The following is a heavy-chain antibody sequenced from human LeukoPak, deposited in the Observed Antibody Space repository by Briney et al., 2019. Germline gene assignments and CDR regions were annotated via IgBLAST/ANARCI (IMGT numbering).Heavy chain of an antibody. V-gene: IGHV3-9*01. D-gene: IGHD3-10*02. CDR3: AELGITMIGGV. CDR1: GFTFDDYA. Sequence: GRSLRLSCAASGFTFDDYAMHWVRQAPGKGLEWVSGISWNSGTIYYADSVKGRFTISRDNAKNSLYLQMNGLRAEDTAVYYCAELGITMIGGVWGKGTTVTISS. CDR2: ISWNSGTI. J-gene: IGHJ6*04.